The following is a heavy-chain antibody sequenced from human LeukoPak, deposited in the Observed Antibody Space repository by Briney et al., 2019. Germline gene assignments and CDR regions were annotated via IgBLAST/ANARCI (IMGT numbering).Heavy chain of an antibody. Sequence: PSETLSLTCTVSGGSINIYYWRWIRQPPGKGLEWVGYIYYSGSTSYNPSLKSRVTISVDTSKNQFSLKLNSVTAADTAVYYCARRKNSAWSTDAFDIWGQGTMVTVSS. D-gene: IGHD6-19*01. CDR2: IYYSGST. V-gene: IGHV4-59*08. J-gene: IGHJ3*02. CDR3: ARRKNSAWSTDAFDI. CDR1: GGSINIYY.